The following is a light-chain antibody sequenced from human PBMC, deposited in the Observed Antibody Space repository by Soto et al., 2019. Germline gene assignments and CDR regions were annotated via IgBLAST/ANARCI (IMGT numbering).Light chain of an antibody. Sequence: QSVLTQPPSASGTPGQRVTISCSGSSCNIGSNLVNWYQQFPGTAPKLLIYNNNLRPSGVPGRFSGSKSGTSASLAVSGLQSEDEADYYCAAWDDSLNGGVFGTGTKVTVL. CDR2: NNN. V-gene: IGLV1-44*01. CDR3: AAWDDSLNGGV. CDR1: SCNIGSNL. J-gene: IGLJ1*01.